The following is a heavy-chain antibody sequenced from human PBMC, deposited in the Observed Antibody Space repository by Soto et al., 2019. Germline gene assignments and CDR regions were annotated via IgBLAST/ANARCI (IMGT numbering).Heavy chain of an antibody. J-gene: IGHJ4*02. CDR2: IVVGSGNT. V-gene: IGHV1-58*01. D-gene: IGHD3-3*01. CDR3: AAPTDGYDFWSGYYTVFDY. CDR1: GFTFTSSA. Sequence: SVKVSCKASGFTFTSSAVQWVRQARGQRLEWIGWIVVGSGNTNYAQKFQERVTITRDMSTSTAYMELSSLRSEDTAVYYCAAPTDGYDFWSGYYTVFDYWGQGTLVTVSS.